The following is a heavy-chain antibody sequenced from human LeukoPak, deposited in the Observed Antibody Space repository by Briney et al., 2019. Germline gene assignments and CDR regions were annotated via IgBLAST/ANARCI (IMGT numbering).Heavy chain of an antibody. CDR1: RFTFRRYA. D-gene: IGHD2-21*02. Sequence: GSVTLSRVACRFTFRRYAMRWLRQAPAKGLDGVSAISGSGGSTYYAESVRGRFTISRDNSKNTLYLQMSSLRAEDTALYYCAINGGVVTAPGGFDIWGQGTMVTVSS. V-gene: IGHV3-23*01. CDR3: AINGGVVTAPGGFDI. CDR2: ISGSGGST. J-gene: IGHJ3*02.